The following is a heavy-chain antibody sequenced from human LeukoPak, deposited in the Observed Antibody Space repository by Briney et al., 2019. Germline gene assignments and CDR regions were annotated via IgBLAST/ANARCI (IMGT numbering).Heavy chain of an antibody. CDR3: ARDVKVDCSSTSCAENYYYYYGMDV. J-gene: IGHJ6*02. Sequence: SQTLSLTCTVSGGSISSGGYYWSWIRQHPGKGLEWIGYIYYSGSTYYNPSLKSRVTISVDTSKNQFSLKLSSVTAADTAVYYCARDVKVDCSSTSCAENYYYYYGMDVWGQGTTVTVSS. V-gene: IGHV4-30-4*08. D-gene: IGHD2-2*01. CDR2: IYYSGST. CDR1: GGSISSGGYY.